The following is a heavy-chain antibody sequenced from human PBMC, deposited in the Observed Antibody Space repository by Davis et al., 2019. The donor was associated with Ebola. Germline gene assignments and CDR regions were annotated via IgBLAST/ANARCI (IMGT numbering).Heavy chain of an antibody. V-gene: IGHV4-34*01. CDR2: INHSGST. CDR3: ARAHYYYGMDV. Sequence: GSLRLSCAVYGGSFSGYYWSWIRQPPGKGLEWIGEINHSGSTNYNPSLKSRVPISVDTSKNQFSLKLSSVTAADTAVYYCARAHYYYGMDVWGQGTTVTVSS. J-gene: IGHJ6*02. CDR1: GGSFSGYY.